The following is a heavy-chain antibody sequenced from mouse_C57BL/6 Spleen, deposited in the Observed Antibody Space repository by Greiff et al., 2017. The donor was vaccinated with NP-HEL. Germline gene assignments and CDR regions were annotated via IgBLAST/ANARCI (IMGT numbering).Heavy chain of an antibody. CDR1: GYTFTTYP. CDR2: FHPYNDDT. Sequence: VQRVESGAELVKPGASVKMSCKASGYTFTTYPIEWMKQNHGKSLEWIGNFHPYNDDTKYNEKFKGKATLTVEKSSSTVYLELSRLTSDDSAVYYCARNYGSSYRYWYFDVWGTGTTVTVSS. D-gene: IGHD1-1*01. V-gene: IGHV1-47*01. CDR3: ARNYGSSYRYWYFDV. J-gene: IGHJ1*03.